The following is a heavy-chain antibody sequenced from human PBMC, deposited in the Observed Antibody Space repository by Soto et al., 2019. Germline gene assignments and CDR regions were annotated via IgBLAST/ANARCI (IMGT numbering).Heavy chain of an antibody. J-gene: IGHJ6*02. Sequence: QVQLQESGPGLVKPSQTLSLTCTFSGGSIGSGGYYWSWIRQHPGKGLEWIGYIYYSGSTYYNPSLKSRVTISVDTSKNQFSLKLSSVTAADTAVYYCARFVKNGGNSGDYYYYGMDVWGQGTTVTVSS. D-gene: IGHD2-21*02. CDR1: GGSIGSGGYY. CDR3: ARFVKNGGNSGDYYYYGMDV. V-gene: IGHV4-31*03. CDR2: IYYSGST.